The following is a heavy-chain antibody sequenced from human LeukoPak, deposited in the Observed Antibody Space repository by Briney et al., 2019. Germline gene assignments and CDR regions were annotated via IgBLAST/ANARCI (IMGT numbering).Heavy chain of an antibody. D-gene: IGHD6-19*01. J-gene: IGHJ4*02. CDR1: GFTFTTYS. Sequence: GGSLRLSCEASGFTFTTYSMTWVRQAPGKGLEWVSIISSGSSAIFSADALKGRFTISRDDAKNLLYLDMNSLRAEDTAVYYCAKDPYSSGWYFDYWGQGTLVTVSS. V-gene: IGHV3-21*01. CDR3: AKDPYSSGWYFDY. CDR2: ISSGSSAI.